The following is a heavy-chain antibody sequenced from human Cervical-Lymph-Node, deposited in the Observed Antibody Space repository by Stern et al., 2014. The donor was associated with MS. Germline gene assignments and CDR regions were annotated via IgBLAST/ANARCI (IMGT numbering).Heavy chain of an antibody. J-gene: IGHJ4*02. CDR3: TTTNGNWLDFDY. Sequence: EVQLVESGGDLVKPGGSLRLSCAASGFTFSRAWMTWVRQAPGKGLEWVGRIKSKTDGGTTDSSAPVKGRFTISRDDSKSMLYLQMNSLRIEDTAVYYCTTTNGNWLDFDYWGQGTLVTVSS. V-gene: IGHV3-15*01. D-gene: IGHD2-8*01. CDR1: GFTFSRAW. CDR2: IKSKTDGGTT.